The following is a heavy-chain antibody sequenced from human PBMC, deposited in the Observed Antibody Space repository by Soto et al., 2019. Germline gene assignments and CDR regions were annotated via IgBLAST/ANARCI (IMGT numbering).Heavy chain of an antibody. CDR3: ARAVNGYNPFDY. CDR2: ISAYSGDT. Sequence: ASVKVSCKTSGYTFTSFGISWVRQAPGQGLEWMGWISAYSGDTKYAQKIQHRVTMTTDTSTSTGYMELRNLRSEDTAVYYCARAVNGYNPFDYWGQG. D-gene: IGHD5-12*01. J-gene: IGHJ4*02. V-gene: IGHV1-18*01. CDR1: GYTFTSFG.